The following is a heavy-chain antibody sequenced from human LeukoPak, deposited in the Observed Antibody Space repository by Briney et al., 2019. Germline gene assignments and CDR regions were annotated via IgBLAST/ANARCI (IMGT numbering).Heavy chain of an antibody. D-gene: IGHD3-16*02. CDR1: GGSFGGYY. CDR3: ARGQDYDYAWGSYRWYFDL. J-gene: IGHJ2*01. V-gene: IGHV4-34*01. CDR2: INHSGST. Sequence: PSETLSLTCAVYGGSFGGYYWSWIRQPPGKGLEWIGEINHSGSTNYNPSLKSRVTISVDTSKNQFSLKLSSVTAADTAVYYCARGQDYDYAWGSYRWYFDLWGRGTPVTVSS.